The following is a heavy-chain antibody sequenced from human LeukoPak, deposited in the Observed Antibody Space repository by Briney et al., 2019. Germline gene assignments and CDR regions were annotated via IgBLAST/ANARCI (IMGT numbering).Heavy chain of an antibody. V-gene: IGHV3-11*01. D-gene: IGHD6-13*01. J-gene: IGHJ4*02. CDR1: GFTFSDYY. Sequence: GESLRLSCAASGFTFSDYYMSWIRQAPGKGLEWVSSISSSGSTVYYAGSVKGRFTISRDNAQNSLYLQMNSLRTEDTAVYYCAREHSSSWADYWGPGTLVTVSS. CDR3: AREHSSSWADY. CDR2: ISSSGSTV.